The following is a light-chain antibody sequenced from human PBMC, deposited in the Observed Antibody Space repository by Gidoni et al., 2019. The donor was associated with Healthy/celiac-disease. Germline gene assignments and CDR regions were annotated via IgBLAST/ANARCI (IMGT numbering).Light chain of an antibody. CDR3: MQALKTPKT. CDR1: QSLLHSNGYNY. CDR2: LGS. J-gene: IGKJ1*01. V-gene: IGKV2-28*01. Sequence: DIVMTPSPLSLPVTPGEPASISCRSSQSLLHSNGYNYLDWYLQKPGQSPQLLIYLGSNRASGVPDRFSGSGSGTDFTLKISRVEAEDVGVDYCMQALKTPKTFXQXTKVEIK.